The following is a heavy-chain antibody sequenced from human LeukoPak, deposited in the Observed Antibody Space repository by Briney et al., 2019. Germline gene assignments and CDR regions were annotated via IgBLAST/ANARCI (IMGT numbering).Heavy chain of an antibody. CDR1: GGSFSGYY. J-gene: IGHJ4*02. D-gene: IGHD2-2*01. CDR2: INHSVST. CDR3: ARVGGYCSSTSCRNEGIHDY. Sequence: SETLSLTCAVYGGSFSGYYWSWIRQPPGKWREWIGEINHSVSTNYNPSLKTRAPIPVDTSKNQCSLKLSSVTAADTAVYYCARVGGYCSSTSCRNEGIHDYWGQGTLVTVSS. V-gene: IGHV4-34*01.